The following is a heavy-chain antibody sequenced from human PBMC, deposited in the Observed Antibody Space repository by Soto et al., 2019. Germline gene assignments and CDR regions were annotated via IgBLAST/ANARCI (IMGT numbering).Heavy chain of an antibody. CDR3: AKNWDTTSSSSSH. V-gene: IGHV3-23*01. D-gene: IGHD6-6*01. Sequence: GGSLRLSCAASGFTFSSYGMHWVRQAPGKGLEWVSVISGSRSNKYYADSVKGRFTISRDNSKNTLFLQMNSLRAEDTAVYYCAKNWDTTSSSSSHWGQGTLVTVSS. CDR2: ISGSRSNK. CDR1: GFTFSSYG. J-gene: IGHJ4*02.